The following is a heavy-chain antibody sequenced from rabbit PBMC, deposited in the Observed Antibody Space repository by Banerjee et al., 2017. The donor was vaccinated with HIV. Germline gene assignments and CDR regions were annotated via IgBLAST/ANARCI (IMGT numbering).Heavy chain of an antibody. CDR1: GLDFSSSYW. Sequence: QEQLEESGGDLVQPEGSLTLTCTASGLDFSSSYWICWVRQAPGKGLEFIAGITASGGTYYASWAKGRFTVSKSSSTAVTLQMTSLTAADTATYFCARDLHGDLSAYFDLWGQGTLVTVS. V-gene: IGHV1S45*01. CDR2: ITASGGT. D-gene: IGHD2-1*01. CDR3: ARDLHGDLSAYFDL. J-gene: IGHJ4*01.